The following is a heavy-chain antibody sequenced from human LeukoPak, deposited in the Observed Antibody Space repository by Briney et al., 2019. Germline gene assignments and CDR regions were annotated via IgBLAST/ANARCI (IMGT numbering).Heavy chain of an antibody. D-gene: IGHD3-9*01. CDR2: IIPIFGTA. CDR1: GGTFSSYA. J-gene: IGHJ5*02. Sequence: ASVKVSCKASGGTFSSYAISCVRQAPGQGLEWMGGIIPIFGTANYAQKFQGRVTITTDESTSTAYMELSSLRSEDTAVYYCARDSSYDIFTGYTHYNWFDPWGQGTLVTVSS. V-gene: IGHV1-69*05. CDR3: ARDSSYDIFTGYTHYNWFDP.